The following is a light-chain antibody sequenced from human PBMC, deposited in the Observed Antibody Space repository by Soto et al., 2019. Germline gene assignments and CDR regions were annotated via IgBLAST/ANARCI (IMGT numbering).Light chain of an antibody. CDR1: SSNIGSNY. V-gene: IGLV1-47*01. CDR3: AAWDDSLSVL. J-gene: IGLJ2*01. Sequence: QSVLTQPPSASGTPGQRVTISCSGSSSNIGSNYVFWYQQFPGTAPKLLIYRNNQRPSGVPDRFSGPKSGTSASLAISGLRSEDEADYYCAAWDDSLSVLFGGGTKLTVL. CDR2: RNN.